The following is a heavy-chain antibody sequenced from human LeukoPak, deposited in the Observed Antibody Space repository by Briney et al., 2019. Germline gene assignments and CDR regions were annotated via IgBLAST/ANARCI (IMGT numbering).Heavy chain of an antibody. D-gene: IGHD3-9*01. CDR3: ARGLRYQRGGDWFDP. CDR2: INHSGST. Sequence: SETLSLTCAVYGGSFSGYYWSWIRQPPGKGLEWIGEINHSGSTNYNPSLKSRVTISVDTSKSHFSLHLSSVTAADTAVYYCARGLRYQRGGDWFDPWGQGILVTVSS. J-gene: IGHJ5*02. V-gene: IGHV4-34*01. CDR1: GGSFSGYY.